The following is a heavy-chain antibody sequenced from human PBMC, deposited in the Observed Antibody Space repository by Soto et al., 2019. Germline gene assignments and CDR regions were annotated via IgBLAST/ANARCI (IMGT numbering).Heavy chain of an antibody. CDR1: GFIFRSYG. V-gene: IGHV3-30*03. D-gene: IGHD3-22*01. Sequence: QVQLVESGGGVVQSGRSLRLSCAASGFIFRSYGMHWVRQAPGKGLEWVALISYDGSEKYYADSVKGRFTISRDNSKNTLYLQMSSLRAEDTAVYYCAREVYYYDSSGHYFDYWGQGTLVTVSS. J-gene: IGHJ4*02. CDR2: ISYDGSEK. CDR3: AREVYYYDSSGHYFDY.